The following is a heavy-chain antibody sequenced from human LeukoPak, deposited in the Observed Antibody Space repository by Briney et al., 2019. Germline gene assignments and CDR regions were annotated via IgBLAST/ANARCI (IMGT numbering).Heavy chain of an antibody. CDR2: ISSSSSYI. D-gene: IGHD6-13*01. Sequence: GGSLRLSCAASGFTFSSYSMNWVRQAPGKGLEWVSSISSSSSYIYYADSVKGRFTISRDNAKNSLYLQMNSLRAEDTAVYYCARPRATGIAAAGIGYWGQGTLVTVSS. V-gene: IGHV3-21*01. CDR3: ARPRATGIAAAGIGY. J-gene: IGHJ4*02. CDR1: GFTFSSYS.